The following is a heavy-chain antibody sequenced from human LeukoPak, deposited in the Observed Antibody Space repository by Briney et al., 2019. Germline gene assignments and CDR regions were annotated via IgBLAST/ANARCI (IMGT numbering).Heavy chain of an antibody. D-gene: IGHD2-15*01. J-gene: IGHJ6*02. CDR2: ISYDGSNK. Sequence: QAGGSLRLSCAASGFTFSSYAMHWVRQAPGKGLEWVAVISYDGSNKYYADSVKGRFTISRDNSKNTLYLQMNSLRAEDTAVYYSVLGWSHPRYYYYGMDVWGQGTTVTVSS. CDR1: GFTFSSYA. V-gene: IGHV3-30-3*01. CDR3: VLGWSHPRYYYYGMDV.